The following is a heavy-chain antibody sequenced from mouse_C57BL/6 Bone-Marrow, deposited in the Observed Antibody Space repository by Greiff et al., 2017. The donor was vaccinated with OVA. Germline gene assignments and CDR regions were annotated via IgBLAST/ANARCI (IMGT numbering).Heavy chain of an antibody. CDR2: IDPANGNT. CDR3: GSIYPCYFDY. CDR1: GFNIKNTY. Sequence: EVQLQQSVAELVRPGASVKLSCTASGFNIKNTYMHWVKQRPEQGLEWIGRIDPANGNTKYAPKFQGKSTIPADTSSNTAYLQLISLTSEDTALYDCGSIYPCYFDYWGQGTTLTVSS. V-gene: IGHV14-3*01. J-gene: IGHJ2*01. D-gene: IGHD2-1*01.